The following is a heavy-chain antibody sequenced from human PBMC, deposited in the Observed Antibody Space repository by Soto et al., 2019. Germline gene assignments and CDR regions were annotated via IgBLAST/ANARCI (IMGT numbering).Heavy chain of an antibody. CDR1: GGSISSGGYY. D-gene: IGHD3-9*01. CDR3: ARGAGGTIFWPRPDAFDI. Sequence: PSETLSLTCTVSGGSISSGGYYWSWIRQHPGKGLEWIGYIYYSGSTYYNPSLKSRVTISVDTSKNQFSLKLSSVTAADTAVYYCARGAGGTIFWPRPDAFDISGQGTMVTVSS. V-gene: IGHV4-31*03. CDR2: IYYSGST. J-gene: IGHJ3*02.